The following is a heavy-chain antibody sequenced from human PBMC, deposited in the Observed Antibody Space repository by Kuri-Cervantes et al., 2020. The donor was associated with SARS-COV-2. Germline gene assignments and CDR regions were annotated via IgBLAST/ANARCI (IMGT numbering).Heavy chain of an antibody. Sequence: LSLTCAASGFTFSSYAISWVRQAPGKGLEWVSAISGSGGSTYYADSVKGRFTISRDNAKNSLYLQMNSLRAEDTAVYYCARYSSSWSYYWGQGTLVTVSS. CDR1: GFTFSSYA. D-gene: IGHD6-13*01. V-gene: IGHV3-23*01. CDR2: ISGSGGST. CDR3: ARYSSSWSYY. J-gene: IGHJ4*02.